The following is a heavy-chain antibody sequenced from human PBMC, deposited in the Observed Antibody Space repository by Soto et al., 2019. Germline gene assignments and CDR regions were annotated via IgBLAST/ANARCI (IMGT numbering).Heavy chain of an antibody. CDR3: ARDKIVVVSFAPGNDAFDI. J-gene: IGHJ3*02. V-gene: IGHV1-18*04. Sequence: ASVKVSCKASGYTFTSYGISGVRQAPGQGLEWMGWISAYNGNTNYAQKLQGRVTMTTDTSTSTAYMELRSLRSDDKAVNYCARDKIVVVSFAPGNDAFDIWGQGTMVTVSS. D-gene: IGHD2-2*01. CDR2: ISAYNGNT. CDR1: GYTFTSYG.